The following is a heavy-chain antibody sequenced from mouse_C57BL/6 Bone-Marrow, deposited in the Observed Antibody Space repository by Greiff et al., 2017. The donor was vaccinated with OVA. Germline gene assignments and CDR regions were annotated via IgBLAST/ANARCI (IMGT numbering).Heavy chain of an antibody. J-gene: IGHJ4*01. CDR3: ARSGLLRRDYYAMDY. CDR1: GYTFTNYW. Sequence: QVQLQQSGAELVRPGTSVKMSCKASGYTFTNYWIGWAKQRPGHGLEWIGDIYPGGGYTNYNEKFKGKATLTADKSSSTAYMQFSSLTSEDSAIYYCARSGLLRRDYYAMDYWGQGTSVTVSA. V-gene: IGHV1-63*01. CDR2: IYPGGGYT. D-gene: IGHD1-2*01.